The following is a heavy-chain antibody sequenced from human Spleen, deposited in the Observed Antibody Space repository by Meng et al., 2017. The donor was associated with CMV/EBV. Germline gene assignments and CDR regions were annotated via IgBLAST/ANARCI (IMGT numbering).Heavy chain of an antibody. Sequence: GGSLRLSCAASGFTVSGNYMTWVRQAPGKGLEWVSVIYSGGSTYYAASVKGRFTISRDSSKNTLYLQMNSLRTEDTAVYYCARWYDTSSGFDYWGQGMLVTVSS. J-gene: IGHJ4*02. CDR1: GFTVSGNY. V-gene: IGHV3-53*01. D-gene: IGHD6-6*01. CDR3: ARWYDTSSGFDY. CDR2: IYSGGST.